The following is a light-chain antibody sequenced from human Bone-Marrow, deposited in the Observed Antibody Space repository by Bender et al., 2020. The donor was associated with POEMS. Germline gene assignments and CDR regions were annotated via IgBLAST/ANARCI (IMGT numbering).Light chain of an antibody. CDR1: SSDVGGHDY. J-gene: IGLJ1*01. V-gene: IGLV2-14*03. CDR3: QSYDNSLSGSV. CDR2: GYN. Sequence: QSALTQPASVSESPGQSITISCIGTSSDVGGHDYVSWYQQHPGKAPKLIIYGYNNRPSGVPDRFSGSKSGTSASLAITGLQAEDEGDYYCQSYDNSLSGSVFGTGTKVTVL.